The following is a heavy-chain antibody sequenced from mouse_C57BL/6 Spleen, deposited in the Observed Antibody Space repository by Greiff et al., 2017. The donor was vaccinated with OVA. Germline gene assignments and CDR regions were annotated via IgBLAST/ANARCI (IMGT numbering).Heavy chain of an antibody. V-gene: IGHV3-6*01. Sequence: VQLQQSGPGLVKPSQSLSLTCSVTGYSITSGYYWNWIRQFPGNKLEWMGYISYDGSNNYNPSLKNRISITRDTSKNQFFLKLNSVTTEDTATYYCARDGDYGSSYGFAYWGQGTLVTVSA. CDR1: GYSITSGYY. D-gene: IGHD1-1*01. J-gene: IGHJ3*01. CDR3: ARDGDYGSSYGFAY. CDR2: ISYDGSN.